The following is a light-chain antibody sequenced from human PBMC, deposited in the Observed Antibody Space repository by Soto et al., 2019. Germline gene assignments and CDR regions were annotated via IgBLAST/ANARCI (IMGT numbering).Light chain of an antibody. J-gene: IGLJ1*01. CDR3: GSSAGDDYYV. CDR1: SSDVGGYNY. V-gene: IGLV2-8*01. CDR2: EVT. Sequence: QSVLTQPPSASGSPGQSVAISCTGTSSDVGGYNYVSWYQQHPGKAPKLMIYEVTKRPSGVPDRFSGSKSGNTASLTVSGLQAEDEADYYCGSSAGDDYYVFGTGTKLTVL.